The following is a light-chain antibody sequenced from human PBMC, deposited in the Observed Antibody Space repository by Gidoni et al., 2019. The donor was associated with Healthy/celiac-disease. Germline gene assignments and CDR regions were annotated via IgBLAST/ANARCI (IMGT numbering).Light chain of an antibody. V-gene: IGKV3-20*01. J-gene: IGKJ1*01. Sequence: IVLTQSPRTLSLSPGERATLSCRASQSVSSSYLGWYQQKRDQAPRLLIYGASRRATGIPDRYSGSGAETDFNLTISRLEPEDITVYYCQQYGSTPRTFGQGTKVEIK. CDR3: QQYGSTPRT. CDR1: QSVSSSY. CDR2: GAS.